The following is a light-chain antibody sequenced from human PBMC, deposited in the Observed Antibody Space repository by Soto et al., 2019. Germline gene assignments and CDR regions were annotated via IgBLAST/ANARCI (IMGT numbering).Light chain of an antibody. V-gene: IGKV3-20*01. CDR2: AAS. Sequence: PGERATLSCRASQSVSSTYLAWYQQKPGQAPRPLISAASSRATGTPDRFSSSGSGTDFTLTISRLEPEDFAVYYCQQYGSSRWTFGQGTKVEIK. CDR3: QQYGSSRWT. CDR1: QSVSSTY. J-gene: IGKJ1*01.